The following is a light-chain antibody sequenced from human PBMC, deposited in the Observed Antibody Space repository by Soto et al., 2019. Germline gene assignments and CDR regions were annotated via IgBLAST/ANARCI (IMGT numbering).Light chain of an antibody. CDR1: PSDIGRYNY. CDR3: SSYTSSSTLYV. V-gene: IGLV2-14*01. CDR2: EVT. Sequence: QSVLTQPASVSGSPGQSITISCTGTPSDIGRYNYVSWYQQFPGKVPKLLIYEVTYRPSGVSARFSGSKSGSTASLTISGLQAEDEADYYCSSYTSSSTLYVFGTGTKLTVL. J-gene: IGLJ1*01.